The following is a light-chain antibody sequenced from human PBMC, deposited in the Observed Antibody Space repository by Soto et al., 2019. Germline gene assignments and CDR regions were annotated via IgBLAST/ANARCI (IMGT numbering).Light chain of an antibody. CDR3: GSYTTSSNYV. CDR1: ISDVGSYNY. CDR2: DVS. Sequence: QSALTQPASVSGSPGQSITISCTGTISDVGSYNYVSWYQQYPGKAPKLMIYDVSTRPSGVSDRFSGSKSGNTASLTISGLRAEDEAAYYCGSYTTSSNYVSGTGTKVTVL. V-gene: IGLV2-14*03. J-gene: IGLJ1*01.